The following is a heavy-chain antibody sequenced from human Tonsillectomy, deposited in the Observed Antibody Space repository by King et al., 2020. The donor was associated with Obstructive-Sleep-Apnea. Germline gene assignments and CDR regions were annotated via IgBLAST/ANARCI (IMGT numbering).Heavy chain of an antibody. Sequence: VQLQQWGAGLLKPSETLSLTCAVYGGSFSGYYWSWIRQPPGKGLEWIGEINHSGSTNYNPSLKSRVTISVDTSKNQFSLKLSSVTAADTAVYYCARGGFGYCSGGSGSRGPYKWFDPWGQGTLVTVSS. CDR3: ARGGFGYCSGGSGSRGPYKWFDP. CDR1: GGSFSGYY. CDR2: INHSGST. J-gene: IGHJ5*02. D-gene: IGHD2-15*01. V-gene: IGHV4-34*01.